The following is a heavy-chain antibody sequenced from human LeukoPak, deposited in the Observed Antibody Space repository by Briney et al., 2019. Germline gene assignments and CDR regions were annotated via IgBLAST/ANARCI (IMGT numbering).Heavy chain of an antibody. CDR3: ARDSAPRGYYYYGMDV. CDR2: IYYSGSA. J-gene: IGHJ6*02. D-gene: IGHD7-27*01. Sequence: LSLTCTVSGGSISSGGYYWSWIRQHPGKGLEWIGYIYYSGSAYYNPSLKSRVTISVDTSKNQFSLKLSSVTAADTAVYYCARDSAPRGYYYYGMDVWGQGTTVTVSS. V-gene: IGHV4-31*03. CDR1: GGSISSGGYY.